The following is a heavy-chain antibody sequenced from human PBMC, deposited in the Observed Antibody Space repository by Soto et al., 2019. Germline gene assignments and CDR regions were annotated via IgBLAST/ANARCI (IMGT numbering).Heavy chain of an antibody. CDR1: GFTFSSYS. CDR3: GRSEYSYVYYYYYNRDV. J-gene: IGHJ6*03. V-gene: IGHV3-48*01. D-gene: IGHD5-18*01. Sequence: GGSLRLSCAASGFTFSSYSMNWVRQAPGKGLEWVSYISSSSSTIYYADSVKGRFTISRDNAKNSLYLQMNSLRAEDTAVHYWGRSEYSYVYYYYYNRDVGGKGTRVTFSS. CDR2: ISSSSSTI.